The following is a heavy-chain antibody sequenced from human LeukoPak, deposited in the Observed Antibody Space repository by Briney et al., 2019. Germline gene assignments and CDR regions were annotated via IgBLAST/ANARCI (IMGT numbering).Heavy chain of an antibody. J-gene: IGHJ4*02. CDR1: GGSFSGYY. CDR2: INHSGST. CDR3: ARGWAGDYVWGSYRQYYFDY. D-gene: IGHD3-16*02. V-gene: IGHV4-34*01. Sequence: PSETLSLTCAVYGGSFSGYYWSWIRQPPGKGLEWIGEINHSGSTNYNPSLKSRVTISVGTSKNQFSLKLSSVTAADTAVYYCARGWAGDYVWGSYRQYYFDYWGQGTLVTVSS.